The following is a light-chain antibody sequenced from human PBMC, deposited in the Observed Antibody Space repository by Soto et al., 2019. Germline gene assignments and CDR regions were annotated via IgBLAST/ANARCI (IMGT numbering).Light chain of an antibody. CDR1: QSISTW. CDR3: QQYNSYWM. J-gene: IGKJ1*01. CDR2: AAS. Sequence: DIQMTQSPASLSASVGDRVTITCRASQSISTWLAWYQQKPGKGPKLLIYAASSLESGVPSRFSGSGSGTEFTLTISSLQPDDFATYYCQQYNSYWMFGQGTKVEIK. V-gene: IGKV1-5*01.